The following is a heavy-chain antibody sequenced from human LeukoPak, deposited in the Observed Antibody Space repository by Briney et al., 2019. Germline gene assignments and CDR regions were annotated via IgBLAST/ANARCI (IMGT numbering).Heavy chain of an antibody. CDR3: AKDSGGVWFGEPFDY. J-gene: IGHJ4*02. CDR2: ISAGGDRT. CDR1: GFRFNSYG. D-gene: IGHD3-10*01. V-gene: IGHV3-23*01. Sequence: GGSLRLSCAASGFRFNSYGMTWVRLAPGKGLEWVSAISAGGDRTYYADAVKGRFTISRDNSNNTLYLQMNSLRAEDTAVYYCAKDSGGVWFGEPFDYWGQGTLVTVSS.